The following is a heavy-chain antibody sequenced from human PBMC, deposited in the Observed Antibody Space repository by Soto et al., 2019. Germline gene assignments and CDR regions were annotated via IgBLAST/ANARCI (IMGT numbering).Heavy chain of an antibody. CDR1: GFIVSSYY. Sequence: EVQLVESGGGLIQPGGSLRLSCAGSGFIVSSYYMSWVRQAPGEGLEWISVIYSGGSTYYADSVKGRFTISRDNSEKTLYLHLNSRRAEDTAVFYWAKSGGKGWFADAFDVWGQGKMVTVSS. CDR2: IYSGGST. V-gene: IGHV3-53*01. CDR3: AKSGGKGWFADAFDV. J-gene: IGHJ3*01. D-gene: IGHD3-10*01.